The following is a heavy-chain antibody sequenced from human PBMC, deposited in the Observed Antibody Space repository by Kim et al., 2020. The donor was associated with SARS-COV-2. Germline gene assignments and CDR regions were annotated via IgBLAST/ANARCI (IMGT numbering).Heavy chain of an antibody. J-gene: IGHJ6*02. Sequence: SETLSLTCTVSGGSISSYYWSWIRQPPGKGLEWIGYIYYSGSTNYNPSLKSRVTISVDTSKNQFSLKLSSVTAADTAVYYCASLTIDYYGMDVWGQGTT. D-gene: IGHD3-10*01. CDR2: IYYSGST. V-gene: IGHV4-59*01. CDR1: GGSISSYY. CDR3: ASLTIDYYGMDV.